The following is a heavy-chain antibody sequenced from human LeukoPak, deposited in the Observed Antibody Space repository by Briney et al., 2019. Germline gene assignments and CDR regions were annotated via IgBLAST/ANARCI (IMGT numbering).Heavy chain of an antibody. CDR3: AREGDCGTARCSNDH. D-gene: IGHD1-1*01. CDR2: INPKNGGT. CDR1: GYTFTAYE. Sequence: ASVKVSCKASGYTFTAYEMHWVRQAPGQGLEYVGWINPKNGGTNSAQNFQGRVTMTWDTSASTVYMELSRLRSDDTAVYYCAREGDCGTARCSNDHWGQGTLVTVSS. J-gene: IGHJ4*02. V-gene: IGHV1-2*02.